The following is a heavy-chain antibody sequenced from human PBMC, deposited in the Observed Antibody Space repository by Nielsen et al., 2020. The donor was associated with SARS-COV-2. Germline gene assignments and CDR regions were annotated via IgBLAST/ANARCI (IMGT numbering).Heavy chain of an antibody. J-gene: IGHJ5*02. D-gene: IGHD3-22*01. CDR3: ARARYDSSGYNWFDP. V-gene: IGHV4-31*03. Sequence: LRLSCTVSGGSISSGGYYWSWIRQHPGKGPEWIGYIYYSGSTYYNPSLKSRVTISVDTSKNQFSLKLGSVTAADTAVYYCARARYDSSGYNWFDPWGQGTLVTVSS. CDR2: IYYSGST. CDR1: GGSISSGGYY.